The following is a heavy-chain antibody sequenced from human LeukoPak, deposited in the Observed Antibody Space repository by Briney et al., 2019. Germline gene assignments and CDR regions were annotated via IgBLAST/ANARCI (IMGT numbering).Heavy chain of an antibody. Sequence: GRSLRLSCAASGFTFSSYSMNWVRQAPGKGLEWVSSISSSSSYIYYADSVKGRFTISRDNAKNSLYLQMNSLRAEDTAVYYCARDLRYYDYVWGSYRPEPDYWGQGTLVTVSS. CDR1: GFTFSSYS. D-gene: IGHD3-16*02. J-gene: IGHJ4*02. CDR3: ARDLRYYDYVWGSYRPEPDY. V-gene: IGHV3-21*01. CDR2: ISSSSSYI.